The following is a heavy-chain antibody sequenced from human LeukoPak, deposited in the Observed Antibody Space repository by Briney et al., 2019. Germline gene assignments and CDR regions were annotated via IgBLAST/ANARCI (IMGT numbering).Heavy chain of an antibody. V-gene: IGHV4-59*12. CDR3: ARGVTLYSYGGRAAVEDY. Sequence: SETLSLTCTVSGDSISSYYWTWIRQPPGKGLEWIGYIYYSGNTNYNPSLKSRVTISVDTSKNQFSLKLSSVTAADTAVYYCARGVTLYSYGGRAAVEDYWGQGTLVTVSS. D-gene: IGHD5-18*01. CDR2: IYYSGNT. CDR1: GDSISSYY. J-gene: IGHJ4*02.